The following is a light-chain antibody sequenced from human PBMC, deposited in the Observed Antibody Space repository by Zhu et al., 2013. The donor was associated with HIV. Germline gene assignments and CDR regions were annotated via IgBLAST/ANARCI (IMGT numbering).Light chain of an antibody. CDR1: QSVTSSY. CDR2: AAF. J-gene: IGKJ4*01. CDR3: QQRFNWPPLT. Sequence: EIVLTQSAGTLSLSPGERATLSCRASQSVTSSYLAWYQQKPGQAPRLLIYAAFTRAIGIPDRFSGSGSGTDFTLTIRSLEPEDFAVYYCQQRFNWPPLTFGGGTRVDFK. V-gene: IGKV3D-20*02.